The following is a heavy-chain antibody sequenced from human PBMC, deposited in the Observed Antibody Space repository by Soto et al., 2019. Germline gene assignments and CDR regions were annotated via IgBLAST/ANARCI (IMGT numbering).Heavy chain of an antibody. V-gene: IGHV3-33*01. D-gene: IGHD6-19*01. CDR2: IWYDGSNK. Sequence: ESVGGVVQPGRSLRLSCAASGFTFSSYGMHWVRQAPGKGLEWVAVIWYDGSNKYYADSVKGRFTISRDNSKNTLYLQMNSLRAEDTAVYYCARGSSGWYGGFDYWGQGTLVTVSS. CDR1: GFTFSSYG. CDR3: ARGSSGWYGGFDY. J-gene: IGHJ4*02.